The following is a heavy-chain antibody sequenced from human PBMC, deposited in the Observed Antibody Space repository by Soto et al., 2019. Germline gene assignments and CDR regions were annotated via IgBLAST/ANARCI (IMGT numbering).Heavy chain of an antibody. J-gene: IGHJ3*02. Sequence: VXVSCKASGYTFTSYAMHWVRQAPGQRLEWMGWINAGNGNTKYSQKFQGRVTITRDTSASTAYMELSSLRSEDTAVYYCAXXXXLKDPGVDAFDIWGQGTMVTVSS. CDR3: AXXXXLKDPGVDAFDI. CDR1: GYTFTSYA. V-gene: IGHV1-3*01. D-gene: IGHD2-8*01. CDR2: INAGNGNT.